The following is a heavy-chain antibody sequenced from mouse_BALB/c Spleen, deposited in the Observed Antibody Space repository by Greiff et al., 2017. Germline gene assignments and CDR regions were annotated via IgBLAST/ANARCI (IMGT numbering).Heavy chain of an antibody. Sequence: EVMLVESGGGLVQPGGSRKLSCAASGFTFSSFGMHWVRQAPEKGLEWVAYISSGSSTIYYADTVKGRFTISRDNPKNTLFLQMTSLRSEDTAMYYCAIYDYDEGAWFAYWGQGTLVTVSP. D-gene: IGHD2-4*01. V-gene: IGHV5-17*02. CDR1: GFTFSSFG. CDR2: ISSGSSTI. J-gene: IGHJ3*01. CDR3: AIYDYDEGAWFAY.